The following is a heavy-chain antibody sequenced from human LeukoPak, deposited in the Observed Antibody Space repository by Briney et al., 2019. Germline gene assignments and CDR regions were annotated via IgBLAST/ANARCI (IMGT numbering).Heavy chain of an antibody. J-gene: IGHJ3*01. CDR1: GFTFSSYE. CDR2: ISGSGSTI. Sequence: GGSLRLSCAASGFTFSSYEMNWVRQAPGKGLEWVSYISGSGSTIYYADSVKGRFTISRDNAKNSLYLQMNSLRAEDKAVYYCVRETWGTGAENDVFDVWGQGTMVTVSS. V-gene: IGHV3-48*03. CDR3: VRETWGTGAENDVFDV. D-gene: IGHD3-16*01.